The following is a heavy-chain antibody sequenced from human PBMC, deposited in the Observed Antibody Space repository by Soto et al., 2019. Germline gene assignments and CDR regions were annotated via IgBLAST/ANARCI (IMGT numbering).Heavy chain of an antibody. CDR1: GYSFTKYG. J-gene: IGHJ6*02. D-gene: IGHD2-2*01. V-gene: IGHV1-3*01. CDR3: ARTDCSSTSCYNYYYYGMDV. CDR2: INPGNGDT. Sequence: QVQLVQSGTEVKKPGASVKVSCKTSGYSFTKYGLHWVRQAPGQRHEWMGWINPGNGDTRYSQKFQGRVTITRDTSATTAYMELSSLRSEDSAVFYCARTDCSSTSCYNYYYYGMDVWGQGTTVTVSS.